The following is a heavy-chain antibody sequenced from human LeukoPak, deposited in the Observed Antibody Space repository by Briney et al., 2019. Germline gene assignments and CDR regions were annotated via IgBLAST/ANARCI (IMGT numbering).Heavy chain of an antibody. V-gene: IGHV3-74*01. D-gene: IGHD2-15*01. CDR3: AKFPQSVVGTTQFDF. CDR1: GFTFSSYW. CDR2: INSDGSIT. Sequence: GGSLRLSCAASGFTFSSYWMHWVRQAPGEGLVWVSRINSDGSITTYADSVKGRFTISRDNSKNTLYLQMNSLRAEDTAIYFCAKFPQSVVGTTQFDFWGQGTLVTVSS. J-gene: IGHJ4*02.